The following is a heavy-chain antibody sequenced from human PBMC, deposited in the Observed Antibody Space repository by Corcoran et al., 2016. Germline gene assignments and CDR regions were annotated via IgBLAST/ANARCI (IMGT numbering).Heavy chain of an antibody. V-gene: IGHV1-2*04. CDR3: ARDGGISRYLWGYYYCMDF. CDR2: INLNSGGT. D-gene: IGHD6-13*01. J-gene: IGHJ6*02. Sequence: QVQLVQSGAEVKKPGASVKVSCKASGYTFTGYDMHWVRQAPGQGLEWMGWINLNSGGTNYAQKFQGWVTMTRDTSISTAYMELSRLKSDDTAVYYCARDGGISRYLWGYYYCMDFWGQGTTVTVSS. CDR1: GYTFTGYD.